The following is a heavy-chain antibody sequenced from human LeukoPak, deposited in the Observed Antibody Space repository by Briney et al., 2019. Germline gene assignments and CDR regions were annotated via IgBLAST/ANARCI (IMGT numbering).Heavy chain of an antibody. CDR2: INHSGST. Sequence: SETLSLTCAVYGGSFSGYYWSWIRQPPGRGLEWIGEINHSGSTNYNPSLKSRVTISVDTSKNQFSLKLSSVTAADTAVYYCAAWNYASYFDYWGQGTLVTVSS. CDR3: AAWNYASYFDY. J-gene: IGHJ4*02. D-gene: IGHD1-7*01. V-gene: IGHV4-34*01. CDR1: GGSFSGYY.